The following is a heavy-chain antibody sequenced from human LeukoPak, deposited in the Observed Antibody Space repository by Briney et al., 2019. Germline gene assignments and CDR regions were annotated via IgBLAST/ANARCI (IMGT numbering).Heavy chain of an antibody. Sequence: LGGSLRLSCVVSGITLSNYGMSWVRQAPGKGLEWVSGISERGGSTNYADSVKGRFIISRDTSKNTVYLQMNSLRVEDTAVYFCAKRGIVIRAVIIIGFHKEAYYFDYWGQGILVTVSS. CDR2: ISERGGST. CDR1: GITLSNYG. V-gene: IGHV3-23*01. J-gene: IGHJ4*02. D-gene: IGHD3-10*01. CDR3: AKRGIVIRAVIIIGFHKEAYYFDY.